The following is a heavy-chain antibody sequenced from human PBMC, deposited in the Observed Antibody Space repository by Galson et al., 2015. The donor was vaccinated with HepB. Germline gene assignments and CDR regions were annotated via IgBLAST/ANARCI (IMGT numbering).Heavy chain of an antibody. CDR1: GFSFSAYG. J-gene: IGHJ4*02. V-gene: IGHV3-33*08. CDR3: VREGTPMEKVGFDY. CDR2: IWSDGSRQ. D-gene: IGHD5-18*01. Sequence: SLRLSCAASGFSFSAYGMHWVRQAPGGGLQWVAVIWSDGSRQYYGDSMKGRFTISRDNSKSTLYLQIDNFRFEDTAVYYCVREGTPMEKVGFDYWGQGTLVTASS.